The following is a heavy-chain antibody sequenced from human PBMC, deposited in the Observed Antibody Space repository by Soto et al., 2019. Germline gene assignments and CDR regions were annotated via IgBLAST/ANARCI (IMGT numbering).Heavy chain of an antibody. J-gene: IGHJ5*02. CDR2: IYYSGST. CDR3: ARVPDR. D-gene: IGHD2-2*01. V-gene: IGHV4-59*12. CDR1: GGSISSYY. Sequence: PSETLSLTCTVAGGSISSYYWSCIRQPPGKGLEWSGYIYYSGSTNYNPSLKSRVTISVDRSKNQFSLKLRSVPAADTAVYYCARVPDRWGQGTLVTVSS.